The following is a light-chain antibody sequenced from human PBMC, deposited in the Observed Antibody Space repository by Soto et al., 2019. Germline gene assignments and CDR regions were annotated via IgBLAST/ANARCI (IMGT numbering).Light chain of an antibody. CDR2: GAS. V-gene: IGKV3-20*01. CDR3: QQYGSLIT. J-gene: IGKJ5*01. Sequence: EIVMTQSPATLSVSPGERATLSCRASQSVSSNLAWYQQKPGQAPRLLIYGASSRATGIPDRFSGSGSGTDFTLTISRLEPEDFAVYYCQQYGSLITFGQGTRLEIK. CDR1: QSVSSN.